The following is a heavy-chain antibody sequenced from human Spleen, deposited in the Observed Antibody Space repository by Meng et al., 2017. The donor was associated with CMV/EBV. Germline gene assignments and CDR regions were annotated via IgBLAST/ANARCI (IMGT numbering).Heavy chain of an antibody. Sequence: GESLKISCAASGFTFDDYAMHWVRQAPGKGLEWVSLISWDGGSTYYADSVKGRFTISRDNSKNSLYLQMNSLRAEDTALYCCAKDMNAEYSSSPGIDYWGQGTLVTVSS. V-gene: IGHV3-43D*03. CDR1: GFTFDDYA. CDR2: ISWDGGST. CDR3: AKDMNAEYSSSPGIDY. D-gene: IGHD6-6*01. J-gene: IGHJ4*02.